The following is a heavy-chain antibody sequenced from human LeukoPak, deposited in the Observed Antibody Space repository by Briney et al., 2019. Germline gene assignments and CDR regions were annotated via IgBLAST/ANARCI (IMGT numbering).Heavy chain of an antibody. J-gene: IGHJ4*02. D-gene: IGHD3-10*01. CDR1: GGSISNSY. V-gene: IGHV4-59*01. CDR3: ARGRLGGSGSYYNVLDY. Sequence: SETLSLTCTVSGGSISNSYWSWIRQPPGKGLEWIGYIYYSGSTNYNPSLTSRVTISLDTSKNQFSLKLSSVTAADTAVYYCARGRLGGSGSYYNVLDYWGQGTLVTVSS. CDR2: IYYSGST.